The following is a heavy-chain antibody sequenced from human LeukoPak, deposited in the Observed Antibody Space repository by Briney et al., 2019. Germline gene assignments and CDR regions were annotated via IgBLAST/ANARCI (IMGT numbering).Heavy chain of an antibody. V-gene: IGHV3-23*01. D-gene: IGHD1-26*01. J-gene: IGHJ6*03. CDR3: AKDSKIVGATFRSYHYMDV. CDR2: ISGSGGST. Sequence: GGSLRLSCAASGFTFSSYAVSWVRQAPGKGLEWVSAISGSGGSTHYADSVKGRFTISRDNSKNTLYLQMNSLRAEDTAVYYCAKDSKIVGATFRSYHYMDVWGKGTAVTVSS. CDR1: GFTFSSYA.